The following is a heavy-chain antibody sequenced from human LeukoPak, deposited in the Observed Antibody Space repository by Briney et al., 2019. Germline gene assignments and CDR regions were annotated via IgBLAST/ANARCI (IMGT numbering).Heavy chain of an antibody. CDR3: ARADMSSGYTPNDY. J-gene: IGHJ4*02. CDR1: GYTFASYG. Sequence: GASVKVSCKASGYTFASYGISWVRQAPGQGLEWMGWINPNSGGTSYAQNFQGRVTMTRDTSISTAYMELSRLRSDDTAVYYCARADMSSGYTPNDYWGQGTLVTVSS. V-gene: IGHV1-2*02. CDR2: INPNSGGT. D-gene: IGHD3-22*01.